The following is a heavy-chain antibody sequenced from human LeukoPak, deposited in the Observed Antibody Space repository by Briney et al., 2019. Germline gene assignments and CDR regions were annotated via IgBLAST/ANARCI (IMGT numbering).Heavy chain of an antibody. CDR2: MNPNSGNT. V-gene: IGHV1-8*01. CDR1: GYTFTSYD. Sequence: GASVKVSCKASGYTFTSYDINWVRQATGQGLEWMGWMNPNSGNTGYAQKFQGRVTMTRNTSISTAYMELSSLRSEDTAVYYCAKDTIAARPTPYYFDYWGQGTLVTVSS. D-gene: IGHD6-6*01. J-gene: IGHJ4*02. CDR3: AKDTIAARPTPYYFDY.